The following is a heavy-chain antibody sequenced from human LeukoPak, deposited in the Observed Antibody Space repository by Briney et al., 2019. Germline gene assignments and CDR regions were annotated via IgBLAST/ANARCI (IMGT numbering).Heavy chain of an antibody. CDR2: LGWNGGSI. D-gene: IGHD3-22*01. Sequence: PGRSLRLSCASSGFTFGDFAMHWVRQAPGKGLEWVAGLGWNGGSIGYADSVKGRFTISRDNARNSLYLQMNSLRAEDAALYHCAKDISPSYDSSGYVGHDAFDVWGQGTMVTVSS. V-gene: IGHV3-9*01. CDR1: GFTFGDFA. CDR3: AKDISPSYDSSGYVGHDAFDV. J-gene: IGHJ3*01.